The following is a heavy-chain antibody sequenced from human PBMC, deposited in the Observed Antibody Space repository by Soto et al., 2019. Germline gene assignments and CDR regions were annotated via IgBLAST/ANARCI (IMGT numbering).Heavy chain of an antibody. J-gene: IGHJ6*02. CDR2: INHSGST. Sequence: SETLSLTCAVYGGSFSGYYWSWIRQPPGKGLERIGEINHSGSTNYNPYLKSRVTISVDTSKNQFSLKLSSVTAADTAVYYCARRTGAENPSYYYYGMDVWGQGTTVTVSS. CDR3: ARRTGAENPSYYYYGMDV. CDR1: GGSFSGYY. V-gene: IGHV4-34*01. D-gene: IGHD3-10*01.